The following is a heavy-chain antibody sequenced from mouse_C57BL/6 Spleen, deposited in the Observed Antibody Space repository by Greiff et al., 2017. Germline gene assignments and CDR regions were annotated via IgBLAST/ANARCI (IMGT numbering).Heavy chain of an antibody. J-gene: IGHJ2*01. CDR1: GYAFSSSW. CDR3: AREGLWWYFDY. D-gene: IGHD1-1*02. Sequence: VKLMESGPELVKPGASVKISCKASGYAFSSSWMNWVKQRPGKGLEWIGRIYPGDGDTNYNGKFKGKATLTADKSSSTAYMQLSSLTSEDSAVYFCAREGLWWYFDYWGQGTTLTVSS. V-gene: IGHV1-82*01. CDR2: IYPGDGDT.